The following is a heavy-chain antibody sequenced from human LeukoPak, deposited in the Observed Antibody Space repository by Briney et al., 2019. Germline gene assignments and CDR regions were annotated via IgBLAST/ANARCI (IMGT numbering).Heavy chain of an antibody. D-gene: IGHD1-26*01. J-gene: IGHJ6*03. V-gene: IGHV3-74*01. CDR1: GFTFSNYW. Sequence: GGSLRLSCAASGFTFSNYWMHWVRQAPGKGLVWVSRINPDGGRISYADSVQGRFTISRDNAKNTVYLQLNSLRVEDTAVYYCAKNRGAGSHYYYHMNVWGKGTTVTVSS. CDR2: INPDGGRI. CDR3: AKNRGAGSHYYYHMNV.